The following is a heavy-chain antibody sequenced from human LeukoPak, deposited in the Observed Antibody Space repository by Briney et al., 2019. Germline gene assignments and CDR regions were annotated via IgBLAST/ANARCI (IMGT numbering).Heavy chain of an antibody. V-gene: IGHV1-69*13. Sequence: SVKVSCKASGGTFSSYAISWVRQAPGQGLEWMGATIPIFGTANYAQKFQGRVTITANESTSTAYMELSSLRSEDTAVYYCARGGSSGYYPYWGQGTLVTVSS. CDR1: GGTFSSYA. CDR3: ARGGSSGYYPY. CDR2: TIPIFGTA. D-gene: IGHD3-22*01. J-gene: IGHJ4*02.